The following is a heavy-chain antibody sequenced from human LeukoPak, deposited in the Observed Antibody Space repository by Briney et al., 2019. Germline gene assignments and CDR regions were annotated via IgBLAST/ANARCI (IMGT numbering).Heavy chain of an antibody. D-gene: IGHD5-12*01. CDR1: GFTFNNYW. CDR3: AKERDGYNYFDY. V-gene: IGHV3-7*03. Sequence: GGSLRLSCTASGFTFNNYWMTWVRQAPGKGLEWVAIIKGDGSEKYYVDSVKGRFTISRDNAKNSLFLQMNSLRAEDTALYYCAKERDGYNYFDYWGQGTLVTVSS. CDR2: IKGDGSEK. J-gene: IGHJ4*02.